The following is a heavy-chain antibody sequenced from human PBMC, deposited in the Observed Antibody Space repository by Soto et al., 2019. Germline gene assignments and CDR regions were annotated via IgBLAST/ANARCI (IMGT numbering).Heavy chain of an antibody. CDR1: GFSVSATS. CDR2: MHRGGTT. CDR3: ARRAFGSPRSFDI. V-gene: IGHV3-53*01. J-gene: IGHJ3*02. Sequence: GGSLRLSCVVSGFSVSATSIFWVRQATGKGLEWVSLMHRGGTTDNADSVKGRFTTSRDKSKNTLYLHMNGLRVEDTAVYYCARRAFGSPRSFDIWGQGTMVTVSS. D-gene: IGHD2-15*01.